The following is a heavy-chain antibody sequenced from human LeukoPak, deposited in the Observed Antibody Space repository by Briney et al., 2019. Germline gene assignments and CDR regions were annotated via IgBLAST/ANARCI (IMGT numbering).Heavy chain of an antibody. V-gene: IGHV4-31*03. J-gene: IGHJ5*02. CDR2: IYYSGST. CDR3: ARGGTRYCSGGSCLTAGWFDP. CDR1: GVYISSGGYY. Sequence: SETLSLTCTVSGVYISSGGYYWSWIRQHPGKGLEWIGNIYYSGSTYYNPSLKSRVSISVDTSKNQFSLRLSSVTAADTAVYYCARGGTRYCSGGSCLTAGWFDPWGQGTLVTVSS. D-gene: IGHD2-15*01.